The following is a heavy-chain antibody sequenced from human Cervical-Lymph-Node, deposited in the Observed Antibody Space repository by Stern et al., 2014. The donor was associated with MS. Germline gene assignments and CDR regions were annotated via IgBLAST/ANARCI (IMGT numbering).Heavy chain of an antibody. D-gene: IGHD2-15*01. CDR2: LSNEGSKQ. CDR1: GFIFSSYA. V-gene: IGHV3-30-3*01. J-gene: IGHJ4*02. CDR3: ARDTCRGGGCYFRY. Sequence: QVQLVQSGGGVVQPGRSLRLSCAASGFIFSSYAMHWVRQAPGKGLDWVAFLSNEGSKQFYADSVKDRFTISRDNSNNTLYLQMNSLRPEDTAVYYCARDTCRGGGCYFRYWGQGILITVSS.